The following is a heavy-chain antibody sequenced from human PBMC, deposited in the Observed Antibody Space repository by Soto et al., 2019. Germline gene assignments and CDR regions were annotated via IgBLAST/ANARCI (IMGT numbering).Heavy chain of an antibody. CDR2: ISSSSSTI. V-gene: IGHV3-48*01. Sequence: GGSLRLSCAASGFTFSSYSMNWVRQAPGKGLEWVSYISSSSSTIYYADSVKGRFTISRDNAKNSLYLQMNSLRAEDTAVYYCARFRGGSGMWSFDYWGQGTLVTVSS. CDR1: GFTFSSYS. J-gene: IGHJ4*02. CDR3: ARFRGGSGMWSFDY. D-gene: IGHD3-10*01.